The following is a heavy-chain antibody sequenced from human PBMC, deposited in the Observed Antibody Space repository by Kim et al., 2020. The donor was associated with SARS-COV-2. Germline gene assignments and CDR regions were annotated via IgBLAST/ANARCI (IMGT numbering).Heavy chain of an antibody. D-gene: IGHD3-3*01. J-gene: IGHJ5*02. CDR1: GCSISSGGYY. CDR2: IYYSGST. CDR3: ARALGGTIFGVSIINWFDP. Sequence: SETLSLTCTVSGCSISSGGYYWSWIRQHPGKGLEWIGYIYYSGSTYYNPSLKSRVTISVDTSKNQFSLKLSSVTAADTAVYYCARALGGTIFGVSIINWFDPSGQGTLVTVSS. V-gene: IGHV4-31*03.